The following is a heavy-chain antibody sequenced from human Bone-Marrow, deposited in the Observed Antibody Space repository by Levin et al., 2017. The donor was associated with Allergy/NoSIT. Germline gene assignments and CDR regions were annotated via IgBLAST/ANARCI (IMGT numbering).Heavy chain of an antibody. D-gene: IGHD1-1*01. CDR1: GSTFSSHA. CDR3: AAGSLSRNEVTGTGFFKD. V-gene: IGHV3-23*01. Sequence: PGGSLRLSCSMPGSTFSSHAMNWVRQAPGRGLEWVSVITGSGNSAYYADSVQGRFTISRDNSRSTLFLQMNSLRAEDTAVYYCAAGSLSRNEVTGTGFFKDWGQGTLVIVS. CDR2: ITGSGNSA. J-gene: IGHJ1*01.